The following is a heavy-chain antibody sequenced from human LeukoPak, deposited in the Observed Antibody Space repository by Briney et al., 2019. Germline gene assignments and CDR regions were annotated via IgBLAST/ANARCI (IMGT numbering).Heavy chain of an antibody. CDR2: ISSSSTYI. D-gene: IGHD3-22*01. Sequence: GGSLRLSCAASGFTFSSYSMKWVRQAPGKGLEWVSSISSSSTYIYYADSVKGRFTISRDNAKNSLYLQMNSLRAGDTAVYYCARKYYDSSAYSDYWGQGTLVTVSS. CDR3: ARKYYDSSAYSDY. J-gene: IGHJ4*02. CDR1: GFTFSSYS. V-gene: IGHV3-21*01.